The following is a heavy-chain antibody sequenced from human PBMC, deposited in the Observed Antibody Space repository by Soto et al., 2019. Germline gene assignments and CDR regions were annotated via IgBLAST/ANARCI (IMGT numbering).Heavy chain of an antibody. CDR3: ARVPDY. Sequence: PSGTLSLTCTVSGGSISSGGYYWNWIRQHPGKGLEWIGEINHSGSTNYNPSLKSRVTISVDTSKNQFSLRLSSVTAADTAVYYCARVPDYWGQGTLVTVSS. CDR2: INHSGST. CDR1: GGSISSGGYY. J-gene: IGHJ4*02. V-gene: IGHV4-39*07.